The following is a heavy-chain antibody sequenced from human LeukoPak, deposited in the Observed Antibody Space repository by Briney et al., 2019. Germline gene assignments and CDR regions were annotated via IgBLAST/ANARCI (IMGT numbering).Heavy chain of an antibody. Sequence: PSQTLSLTCTVSGGSISSDLYYWNWIRQPAGKGLEWIGRFYNSGRTNFNPSLKSRVTISADTSKNQFSLKLRSVTTADTAVYYCARGDLKSDWFDPLGQGTLGIVST. CDR2: FYNSGRT. CDR3: ARGDLKSDWFDP. D-gene: IGHD3-3*01. CDR1: GGSISSDLYY. J-gene: IGHJ5*02. V-gene: IGHV4-61*02.